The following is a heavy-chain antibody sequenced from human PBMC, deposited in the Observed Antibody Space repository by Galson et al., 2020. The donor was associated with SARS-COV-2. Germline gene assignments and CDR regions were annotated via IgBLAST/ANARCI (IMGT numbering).Heavy chain of an antibody. J-gene: IGHJ6*03. V-gene: IGHV3-13*01. CDR2: IGTAGDT. CDR3: ARGGDTVAATRGHYYYYYYMDV. Sequence: GESLKISCAASGFTFSSYDMHWVRQATGKGLEWVSAIGTAGDTYYPGSVKGRFTISRENAKNSLYLQMNSLRAGDTAVYYCARGGDTVAATRGHYYYYYYMDVWGKGTTVTVSS. D-gene: IGHD2-15*01. CDR1: GFTFSSYD.